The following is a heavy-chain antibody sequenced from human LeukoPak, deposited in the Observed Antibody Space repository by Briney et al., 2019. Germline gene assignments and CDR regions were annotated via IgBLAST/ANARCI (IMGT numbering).Heavy chain of an antibody. CDR1: GYTFTSYY. CDR2: INPSGGST. Sequence: RASVKVSCKASGYTFTSYYMHWVRQAPGQGLEWMGMINPSGGSTSYAQKFQGRVTMTRDTSTSTAYMELKSLRSDDTAVYYCARGVSGSSGYSYYYMDVWGKGTTVTVSS. CDR3: ARGVSGSSGYSYYYMDV. D-gene: IGHD1-26*01. V-gene: IGHV1-46*01. J-gene: IGHJ6*03.